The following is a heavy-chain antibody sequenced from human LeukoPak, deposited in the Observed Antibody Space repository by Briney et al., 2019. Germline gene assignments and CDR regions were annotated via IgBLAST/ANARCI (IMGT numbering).Heavy chain of an antibody. D-gene: IGHD3-10*01. J-gene: IGHJ5*02. CDR3: ARDWFDVAFDP. Sequence: ASVKVSCKASGYPFTAYYMHWVRQAPGQGLEWMGWINCNSGDTNYAQKFQGRVTMTRDTSITTACMELSRVTSDDTAVYYCARDWFDVAFDPWGQGTLVTVSS. CDR2: INCNSGDT. V-gene: IGHV1-2*02. CDR1: GYPFTAYY.